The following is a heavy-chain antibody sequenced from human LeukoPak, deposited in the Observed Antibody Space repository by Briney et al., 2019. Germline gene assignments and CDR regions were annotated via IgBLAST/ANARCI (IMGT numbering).Heavy chain of an antibody. CDR1: GGSFSGYY. J-gene: IGHJ3*02. CDR2: INHSGST. CDR3: ARMMYYYDSSGHSGAFDI. D-gene: IGHD3-22*01. Sequence: SETLSLTCAVYGGSFSGYYWSWIRQPPGKGLEWIGEINHSGSTNYNPSLKSRVTISVDTSKNQFSLKLSSVTAADTAVYYSARMMYYYDSSGHSGAFDIWGQGTMVTVSS. V-gene: IGHV4-34*01.